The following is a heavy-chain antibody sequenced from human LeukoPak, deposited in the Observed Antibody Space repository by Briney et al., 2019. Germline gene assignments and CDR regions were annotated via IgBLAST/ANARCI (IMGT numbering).Heavy chain of an antibody. D-gene: IGHD4-17*01. CDR1: GYSFTSYW. CDR3: ARQGDYEFDS. V-gene: IGHV5-51*01. CDR2: IYPGDSDT. J-gene: IGHJ4*02. Sequence: GESLKISCKGSGYSFTSYWIGWVRQMPGKGLEWMGIIYPGDSDTRYSPSFQGQVTISADKSVTTAYLHWSSLKDSDTAMYYCARQGDYEFDSWGQGTLVTVSS.